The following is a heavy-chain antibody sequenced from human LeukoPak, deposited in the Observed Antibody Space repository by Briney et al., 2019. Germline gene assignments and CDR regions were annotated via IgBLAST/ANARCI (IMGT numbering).Heavy chain of an antibody. V-gene: IGHV4-4*07. CDR3: AREGNLGWMVATGGFDY. CDR1: GGSISSYY. CDR2: IYTSGST. Sequence: SETLSLTCTVSGGSISSYYWSWIRQPAGKGLEWIGRIYTSGSTNYNPSLKSRVTISVDKSKNQFSLKLRSVTAADTAVHYCAREGNLGWMVATGGFDYWGQGTLVTVSS. D-gene: IGHD5-12*01. J-gene: IGHJ4*02.